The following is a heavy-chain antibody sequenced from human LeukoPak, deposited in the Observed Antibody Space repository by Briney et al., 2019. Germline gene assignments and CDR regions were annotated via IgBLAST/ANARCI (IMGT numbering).Heavy chain of an antibody. D-gene: IGHD3-22*01. CDR3: ARDYAGDTSGLVLDY. CDR2: ISPTGSRI. Sequence: GGSLRLSCAASGFTFTDYYMSWIRQAPGKGLEWISYISPTGSRIYYTDSVKGRFTISRDNAKKSLILQMNSLRADDTAVYYCARDYAGDTSGLVLDYWGQGTLVTVSS. CDR1: GFTFTDYY. J-gene: IGHJ4*02. V-gene: IGHV3-11*01.